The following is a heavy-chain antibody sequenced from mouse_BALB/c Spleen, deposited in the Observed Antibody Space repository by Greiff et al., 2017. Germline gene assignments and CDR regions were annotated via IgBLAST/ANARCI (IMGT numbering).Heavy chain of an antibody. V-gene: IGHV5-4*02. J-gene: IGHJ3*01. Sequence: DVMLVESGGGLVKPGGSLKLSCAASGFTFSDYYMYWVRQTPEKRLEWVATISDGGSYTYYPDSVKGRFTISRDNAKNNLYLQMSSLKSEDTAMYYCARDLYGSSYGFAYWGQGTLVTVSA. CDR2: ISDGGSYT. CDR3: ARDLYGSSYGFAY. CDR1: GFTFSDYY. D-gene: IGHD1-1*01.